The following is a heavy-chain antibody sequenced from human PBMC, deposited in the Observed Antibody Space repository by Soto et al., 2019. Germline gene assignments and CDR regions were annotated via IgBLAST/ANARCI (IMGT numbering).Heavy chain of an antibody. J-gene: IGHJ6*02. D-gene: IGHD2-2*01. CDR1: GGTFTSYS. CDR2: VIPRFGTT. Sequence: QVQLEQSGAEVKRPGSSVKVSCRASGGTFTSYSINWVRRAPGQGPEWMGVVIPRFGTTTYAQRFEGRVTVTADASTSTVFMEMSGLRSEDTAVYFCARARIVAVSGRTGGYYYYAMDLWGQGTAVIVSS. CDR3: ARARIVAVSGRTGGYYYYAMDL. V-gene: IGHV1-69*01.